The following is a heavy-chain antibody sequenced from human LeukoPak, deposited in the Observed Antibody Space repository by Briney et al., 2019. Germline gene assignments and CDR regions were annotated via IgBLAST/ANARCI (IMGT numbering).Heavy chain of an antibody. CDR3: AKPQSSEWLRLGGVDY. V-gene: IGHV3-23*01. D-gene: IGHD5-12*01. CDR1: GFTFSSYA. J-gene: IGHJ4*02. Sequence: GGSRRLSCAASGFTFSSYAMSWVRQAPGKGLEWVSAISGSGGSTYYADSVKGRFTISRDNSKNTLYLQVNSLRAEDTAVYYCAKPQSSEWLRLGGVDYWGQGTLVTVSS. CDR2: ISGSGGST.